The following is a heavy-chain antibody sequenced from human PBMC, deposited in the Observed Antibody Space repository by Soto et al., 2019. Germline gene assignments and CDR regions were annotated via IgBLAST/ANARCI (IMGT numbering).Heavy chain of an antibody. J-gene: IGHJ6*02. Sequence: EVQLVESGGGLIQPGGSLRLSCAASGFTVSSNYMSWVRQAPGKGLEWVSVIYSGDTTYYADSVKGRFTISRDHSKNTLYLQMNSLRAEDTDVYSCARDLRTLYGMDVWGQGTTVTVSS. CDR1: GFTVSSNY. CDR3: ARDLRTLYGMDV. CDR2: IYSGDTT. V-gene: IGHV3-53*01.